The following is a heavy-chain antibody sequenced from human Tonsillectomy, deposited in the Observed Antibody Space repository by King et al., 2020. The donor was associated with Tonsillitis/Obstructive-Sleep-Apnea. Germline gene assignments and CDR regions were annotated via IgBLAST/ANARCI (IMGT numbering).Heavy chain of an antibody. Sequence: VQLVESGAEIKKPGESLKISCKGFGYRFTSYWIAWVRQMPGKGLEWMGIIYPGDSDIRYSPSFQGQVTISADKSNSTAYLQWSSLKASDSAIYYCARPLGAITVAGTFLGFDYWGQGTPVTVSS. CDR1: GYRFTSYW. J-gene: IGHJ4*02. V-gene: IGHV5-51*03. CDR3: ARPLGAITVAGTFLGFDY. D-gene: IGHD6-19*01. CDR2: IYPGDSDI.